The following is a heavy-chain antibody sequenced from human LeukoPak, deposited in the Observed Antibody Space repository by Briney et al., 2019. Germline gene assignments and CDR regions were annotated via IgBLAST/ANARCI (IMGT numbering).Heavy chain of an antibody. Sequence: PGGSLRLSCAASGFTFSNAWMTWVRQAPGKGLEWVGRIKSKTDGGTTDYAAPVKGRFTISRDDSKNTLYLQMNSLRAEDTAVYYCAKSEKFYNDFWSLRRYYFDYWGQGTLVTVSS. CDR3: AKSEKFYNDFWSLRRYYFDY. CDR2: IKSKTDGGTT. J-gene: IGHJ4*02. D-gene: IGHD3-3*01. CDR1: GFTFSNAW. V-gene: IGHV3-15*01.